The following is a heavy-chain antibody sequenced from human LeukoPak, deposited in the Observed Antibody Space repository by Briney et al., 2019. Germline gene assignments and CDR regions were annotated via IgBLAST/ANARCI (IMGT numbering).Heavy chain of an antibody. CDR1: GYTFTSYD. CDR2: MNPNSGNT. D-gene: IGHD1-20*01. V-gene: IGHV1-8*01. Sequence: PRASVKVSCKASGYTFTSYDINWVRQATGQGLEWMGWMNPNSGNTGYAQKFQGRVTMTRNTSISTAYMELSSLRSEDTALYYCAKGYNWNDGYFDYWGQGTLVTVSS. J-gene: IGHJ4*02. CDR3: AKGYNWNDGYFDY.